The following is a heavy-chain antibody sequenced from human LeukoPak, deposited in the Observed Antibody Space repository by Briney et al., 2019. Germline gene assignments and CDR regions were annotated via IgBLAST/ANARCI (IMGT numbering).Heavy chain of an antibody. CDR1: GYTFIDYY. CDR3: AREYYDSSGTKYAFDI. CDR2: IDPHSDGT. V-gene: IGHV1-2*02. Sequence: GASVKVSCKASGYTFIDYYIHWVRQAPGQGLEWMGCIDPHSDGTKYAQKLQGRVTMTRDTSISTAYMELTRLRSDDTAMFYCAREYYDSSGTKYAFDIWGQGTMVTVSS. J-gene: IGHJ3*02. D-gene: IGHD3-22*01.